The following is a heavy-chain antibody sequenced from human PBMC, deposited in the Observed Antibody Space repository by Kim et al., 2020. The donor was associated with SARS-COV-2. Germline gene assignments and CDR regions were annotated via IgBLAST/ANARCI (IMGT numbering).Heavy chain of an antibody. CDR2: ISWNSGSI. CDR3: AKLELRFRLVGAFDI. V-gene: IGHV3-9*01. J-gene: IGHJ3*02. Sequence: GGSLRLSCAASGFTFGDYAMHWVRQAPGKGLEWVSGISWNSGSIGYADSVKGRFTISRDNAKNSLYLQMNSLRAEDTALYYCAKLELRFRLVGAFDIWGQGTMVTVSS. CDR1: GFTFGDYA. D-gene: IGHD1-7*01.